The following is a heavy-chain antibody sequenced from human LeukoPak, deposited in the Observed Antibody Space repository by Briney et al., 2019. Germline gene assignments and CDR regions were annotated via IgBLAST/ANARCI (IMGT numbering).Heavy chain of an antibody. CDR1: GGSISSSSYY. D-gene: IGHD3-3*01. CDR3: ARDLRNKSYYDFWSGYYTGGAFDY. Sequence: SETLSLTCTVSGGSISSSSYYWGWIRQPPGKGLEWIGSIYYSGSTYYNPSLKSRVTISVDTSKNQFSLKLSSVTAADTAVYYCARDLRNKSYYDFWSGYYTGGAFDYWGQGTLVTVSS. J-gene: IGHJ4*02. V-gene: IGHV4-39*07. CDR2: IYYSGST.